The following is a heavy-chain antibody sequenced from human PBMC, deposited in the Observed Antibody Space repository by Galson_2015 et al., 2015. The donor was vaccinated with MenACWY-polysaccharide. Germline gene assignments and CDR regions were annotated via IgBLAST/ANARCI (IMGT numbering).Heavy chain of an antibody. CDR3: ARQGYSGSFDY. J-gene: IGHJ4*02. D-gene: IGHD5-18*01. CDR2: TYWDDDK. CDR1: GFSLSTSGVG. V-gene: IGHV2-5*02. Sequence: PALVKPTQTLTLTCTFSGFSLSTSGVGVGWIRQPPGKALEWLALTYWDDDKRYSPSLKSSLTITKDTSKNQVVLTMTNMDPVDTATYYCARQGYSGSFDYWGQGTLVTVSS.